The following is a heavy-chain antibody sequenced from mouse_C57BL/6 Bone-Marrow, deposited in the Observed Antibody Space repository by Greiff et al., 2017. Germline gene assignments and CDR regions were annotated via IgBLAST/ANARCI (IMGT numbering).Heavy chain of an antibody. J-gene: IGHJ3*01. V-gene: IGHV14-4*01. CDR1: GFNIKDDY. D-gene: IGHD2-3*01. Sequence: VQLQQSGAELVRPGASVKLSCTASGFNIKDDYMHWVKQRPEQGLEWIGWIAPENGDTEYASKFQGKAPITTDTSSNTAYLQLSSLTSEDTSVYYCTTFIYDGYYWFAYWGQGTLVTVSA. CDR2: IAPENGDT. CDR3: TTFIYDGYYWFAY.